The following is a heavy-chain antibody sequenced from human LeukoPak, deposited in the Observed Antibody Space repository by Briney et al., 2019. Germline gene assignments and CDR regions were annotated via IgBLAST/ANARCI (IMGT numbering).Heavy chain of an antibody. CDR2: IIPIFGTA. J-gene: IGHJ4*02. CDR3: ARGHSSSWYGRRGPFDY. V-gene: IGHV1-69*05. CDR1: GGTFSSYA. Sequence: SVKVSCQASGGTFSSYAISWVRQAPGQGLEWMGGIIPIFGTANYAQKFQGRVTITTDESTSTAYMELSSLRSEDTAVYYCARGHSSSWYGRRGPFDYWGQGTLVTVSS. D-gene: IGHD6-13*01.